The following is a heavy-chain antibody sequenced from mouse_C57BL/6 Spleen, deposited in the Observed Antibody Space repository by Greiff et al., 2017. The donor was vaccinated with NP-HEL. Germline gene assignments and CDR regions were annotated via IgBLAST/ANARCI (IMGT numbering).Heavy chain of an antibody. Sequence: QVQLQQPGAELVKPGASVKMSCKASGYTFTSYWITWVKQRPGQGLEWIGDIYPGSGSTNYNEKFKSKATLTVDTSSSTAYMQLSSLTSEDSAVYYCASGRLRRDYFDYWGQGTTLTVSS. J-gene: IGHJ2*01. CDR3: ASGRLRRDYFDY. CDR2: IYPGSGST. V-gene: IGHV1-55*01. CDR1: GYTFTSYW. D-gene: IGHD2-2*01.